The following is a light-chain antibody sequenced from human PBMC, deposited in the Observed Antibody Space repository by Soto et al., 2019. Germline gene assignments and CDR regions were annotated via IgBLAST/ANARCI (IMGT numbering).Light chain of an antibody. CDR2: KDN. Sequence: SYELTQPPSVSVSPGQTARITCSGDALSKQYAYWYQQKPGQAPVLVIYKDNERPSGIPGRFSGSSSGTTVTLTISGVQAEDEADYYCQSADSSGTYVLFGGGTKLTVL. CDR1: ALSKQY. V-gene: IGLV3-25*03. J-gene: IGLJ2*01. CDR3: QSADSSGTYVL.